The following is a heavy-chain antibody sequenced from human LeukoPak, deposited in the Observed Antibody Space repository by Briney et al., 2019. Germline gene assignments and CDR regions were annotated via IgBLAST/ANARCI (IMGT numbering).Heavy chain of an antibody. Sequence: GGSLILSCAASGFTFSSYSMNWVRQAPGKGLEWVSSISSSSSYIYYADSLKGRFTISRDNAKNSLYPQMNSLRAEDTAVYYCARGPYNDILTGYFFDYWGQGTLVTVSS. J-gene: IGHJ4*02. CDR2: ISSSSSYI. V-gene: IGHV3-21*01. CDR1: GFTFSSYS. CDR3: ARGPYNDILTGYFFDY. D-gene: IGHD3-9*01.